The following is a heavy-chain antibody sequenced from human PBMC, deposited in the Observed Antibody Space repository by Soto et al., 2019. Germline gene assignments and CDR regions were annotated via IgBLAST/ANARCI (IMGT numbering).Heavy chain of an antibody. CDR3: GGYNVLTGYHGYGMDV. V-gene: IGHV2-5*01. J-gene: IGHJ6*02. Sequence: ESGPTLVNPTHTLTLSCTFAGFSLSTGGVGVGWIRQPPGKAPEWLALIYWNDDKRYSPSLNSRLTITKDTSKNQVVLTMSNMDPVDTATYYXGGYNVLTGYHGYGMDVWGQGTTVTVSS. CDR2: IYWNDDK. D-gene: IGHD3-9*01. CDR1: GFSLSTGGVG.